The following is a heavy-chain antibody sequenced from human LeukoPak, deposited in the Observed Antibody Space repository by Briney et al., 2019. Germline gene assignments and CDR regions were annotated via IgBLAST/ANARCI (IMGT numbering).Heavy chain of an antibody. Sequence: PSETLSLTCTVSGGSISSYYWSWIRQPAGKGLDWIGRIYTSGSTNYNPSLKSRVTMSVDTSKNQFSLKLSSVTAAVTAVYYCAREKRQQLSRGYGMDVWGQGTTVTVSS. CDR1: GGSISSYY. CDR2: IYTSGST. V-gene: IGHV4-4*07. CDR3: AREKRQQLSRGYGMDV. D-gene: IGHD6-13*01. J-gene: IGHJ6*02.